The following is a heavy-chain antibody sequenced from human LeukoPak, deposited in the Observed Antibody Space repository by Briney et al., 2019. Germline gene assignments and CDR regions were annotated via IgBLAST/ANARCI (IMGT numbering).Heavy chain of an antibody. CDR3: AKAFYFASDYYAFDI. CDR1: GFTFDDYA. J-gene: IGHJ3*02. D-gene: IGHD3-10*01. Sequence: PGGSLRLSCAASGFTFDDYAMHWVRQPPGEGLEWVSGISWNSGRIGYADSVKGRFTISRDNAKNSLYLQMNRLRVEDMALYYCAKAFYFASDYYAFDIWGQGTMVTVSS. CDR2: ISWNSGRI. V-gene: IGHV3-9*03.